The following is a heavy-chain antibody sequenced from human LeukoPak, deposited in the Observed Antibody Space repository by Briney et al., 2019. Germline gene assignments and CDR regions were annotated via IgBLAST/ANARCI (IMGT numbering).Heavy chain of an antibody. Sequence: PGRSLRLSCAASGFTFSSYGMHWVRQAPGKGLEWVAVISYDGSNKYYADSVKGRLTISRDNSKNTLYLQMNSLRAEDTAVYYCAKDVGYCSGGSSWCYFDYWGQGTLVTVSS. D-gene: IGHD2-15*01. CDR3: AKDVGYCSGGSSWCYFDY. J-gene: IGHJ4*02. CDR2: ISYDGSNK. V-gene: IGHV3-30*18. CDR1: GFTFSSYG.